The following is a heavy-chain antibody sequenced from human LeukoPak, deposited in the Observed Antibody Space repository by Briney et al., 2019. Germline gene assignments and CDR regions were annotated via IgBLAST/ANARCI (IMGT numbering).Heavy chain of an antibody. CDR2: IYHSGSI. D-gene: IGHD5-12*01. CDR3: ASGATADY. J-gene: IGHJ4*02. V-gene: IGHV4-38-2*02. CDR1: GGSISSGYY. Sequence: SETLSLTRTVSGGSISSGYYWGWIRQPPGKGLEWIGSIYHSGSIYYNPSLKSRVTISVDTSKNQFSLKLSSVTAADTAVYYCASGATADYWGQGTLVTVSS.